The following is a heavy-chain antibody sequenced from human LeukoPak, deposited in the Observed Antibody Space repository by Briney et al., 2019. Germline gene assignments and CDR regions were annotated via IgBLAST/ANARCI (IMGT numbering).Heavy chain of an antibody. Sequence: PGGSLRLSCAASGFTFSSYEMNWVRQAPGKGLEWVSYICSSGSTIYYADSVKGRFTISRDNAKNSLYLQMNSLRAEDTAVYYCARDCSGGSCYYGTDAFDIWGQGTMVTVSS. CDR3: ARDCSGGSCYYGTDAFDI. J-gene: IGHJ3*02. V-gene: IGHV3-48*03. CDR1: GFTFSSYE. CDR2: ICSSGSTI. D-gene: IGHD2-15*01.